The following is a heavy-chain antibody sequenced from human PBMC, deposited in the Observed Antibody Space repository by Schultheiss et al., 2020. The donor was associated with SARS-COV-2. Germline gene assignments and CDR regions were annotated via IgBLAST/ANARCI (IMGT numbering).Heavy chain of an antibody. Sequence: GESLKISCAASGFTFSSYAMHWVRQAPGKGLEWVAVISYDGSNKYYADSVKGRFTISRDNSKNTLYLQMNSLRAEDTAVYYCAKLTAYCGGDCFDYFDYWGQGTLVTVSS. D-gene: IGHD2-21*02. CDR3: AKLTAYCGGDCFDYFDY. V-gene: IGHV3-30*18. CDR1: GFTFSSYA. J-gene: IGHJ4*02. CDR2: ISYDGSNK.